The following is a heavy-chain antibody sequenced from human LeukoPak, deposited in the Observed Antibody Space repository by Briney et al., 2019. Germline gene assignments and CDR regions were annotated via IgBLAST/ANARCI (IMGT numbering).Heavy chain of an antibody. V-gene: IGHV3-53*01. CDR3: ARLIYSLGSYFFDY. CDR2: IYGGGST. Sequence: GRSLRLSCAAPGFTVSSNYMNWVRQAPGKGLEWVSVIYGGGSTYYADSVEGRFTISRDNSKNTLYLQMNTLRAEDTAVYFCARLIYSLGSYFFDYWGQGTLVTVSS. CDR1: GFTVSSNY. J-gene: IGHJ4*02. D-gene: IGHD5-18*01.